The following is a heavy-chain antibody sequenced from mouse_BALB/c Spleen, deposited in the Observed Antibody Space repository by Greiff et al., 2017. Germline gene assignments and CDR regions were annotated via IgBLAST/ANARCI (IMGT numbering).Heavy chain of an antibody. J-gene: IGHJ2*01. V-gene: IGHV7-3*02. CDR1: GFTFTDYY. CDR3: ARGGRYGGGYYFDY. CDR2: IRNKANGYTT. Sequence: EVQLVESGGGLVQPGGSLRLSCATSGFTFTDYYMSWVRQPPGKALEWLGFIRNKANGYTTEYSASVKGRFTISRDNSQSILYLQMNTLRAEDSATYYCARGGRYGGGYYFDYWGQGTTLTVSS. D-gene: IGHD2-14*01.